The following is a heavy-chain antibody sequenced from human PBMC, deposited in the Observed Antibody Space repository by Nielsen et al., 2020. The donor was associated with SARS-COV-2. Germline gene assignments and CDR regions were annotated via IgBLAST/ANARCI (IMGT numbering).Heavy chain of an antibody. CDR2: ISGSGTRI. CDR3: AKDGSVAGLYDN. J-gene: IGHJ4*02. V-gene: IGHV3-23*01. CDR1: GFTLSTYD. Sequence: GESLKISCVASGFTLSTYDMSWVRQAPGKGLEWVSSISGSGTRIYYADSVKGRFTVSRDISKNTLYVQMNRLRAEDTAVYYCAKDGSVAGLYDNWGQGTLVTVSS. D-gene: IGHD6-19*01.